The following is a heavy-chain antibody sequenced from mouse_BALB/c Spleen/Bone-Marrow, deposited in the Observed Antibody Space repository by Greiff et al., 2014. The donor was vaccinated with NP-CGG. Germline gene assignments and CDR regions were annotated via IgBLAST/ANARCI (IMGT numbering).Heavy chain of an antibody. V-gene: IGHV1-87*01. Sequence: QVQLKQSGAELARPGDSVKLSCKASGYTFTSYWVRWVKQRPGQGLEWIGAIYHGDGDTRYTQTFKGTATLTADKSSSTAYMQLSSLASEDSAVHYCAREEDGYYDLDFDVWGAGTTSTVSS. J-gene: IGHJ1*01. CDR3: AREEDGYYDLDFDV. D-gene: IGHD2-3*01. CDR2: IYHGDGDT. CDR1: GYTFTSYW.